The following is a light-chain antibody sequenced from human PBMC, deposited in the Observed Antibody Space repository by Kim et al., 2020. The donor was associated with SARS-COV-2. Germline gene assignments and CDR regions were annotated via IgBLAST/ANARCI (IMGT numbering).Light chain of an antibody. J-gene: IGLJ3*02. Sequence: QSVLTQPPSVSAAPGQRVTISCSGSSSNIGNNYVSWYQQLPGTAPKVVIYDNSKRPSGIPDRFSGSRSGASATLGITGLQTGDEAVYYCGTWDSSLSAGVFGGGTQLTVL. CDR3: GTWDSSLSAGV. CDR2: DNS. CDR1: SSNIGNNY. V-gene: IGLV1-51*01.